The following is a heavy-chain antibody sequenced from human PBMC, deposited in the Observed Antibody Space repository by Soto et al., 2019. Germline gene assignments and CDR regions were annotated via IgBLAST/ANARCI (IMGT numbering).Heavy chain of an antibody. J-gene: IGHJ4*02. CDR3: AKDRGGDCPDNSCYFGADY. D-gene: IGHD2-2*01. Sequence: GGSLRLSCVGSRFTFSSYGMHWVRQAPGKGPECVAVISDTGSSHYYAASVEGRFTISRENSKNTLSLHMDRLRVEDTAVYYCAKDRGGDCPDNSCYFGADYWGQGTPVTVSS. CDR2: ISDTGSSH. V-gene: IGHV3-30*18. CDR1: RFTFSSYG.